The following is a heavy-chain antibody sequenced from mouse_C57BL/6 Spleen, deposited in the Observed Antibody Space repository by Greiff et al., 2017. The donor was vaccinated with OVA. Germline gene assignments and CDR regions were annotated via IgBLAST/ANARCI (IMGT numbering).Heavy chain of an antibody. D-gene: IGHD4-1*01. CDR3: ARSLGRDWYFDV. Sequence: EVQLVESGPELVKPGASVKMSCKASGYTFTDYNMHWVKQSHGKSLEWIGYINPNNGGTSYNQKFKGKATLTVNKSSSTAYMELRSLTSEDSAVYYCARSLGRDWYFDVWGTGTTVTVSS. CDR2: INPNNGGT. V-gene: IGHV1-22*01. J-gene: IGHJ1*03. CDR1: GYTFTDYN.